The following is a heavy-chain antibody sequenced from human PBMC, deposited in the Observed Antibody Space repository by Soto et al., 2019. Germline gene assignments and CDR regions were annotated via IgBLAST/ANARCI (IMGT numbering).Heavy chain of an antibody. J-gene: IGHJ4*02. CDR2: RNPNSGNK. V-gene: IGHV1-8*01. D-gene: IGHD4-17*01. Sequence: QVQLVQSGAEVKKPGASVTVSCKSSGYTFTSYDINWVRHATGQGLEWMGWRNPNSGNKGYSQKFQGRVTIPRNTSISTSYMELSSLRSEDTAVYYCEMTLYGDNVDYWGQGTLVTVSA. CDR3: EMTLYGDNVDY. CDR1: GYTFTSYD.